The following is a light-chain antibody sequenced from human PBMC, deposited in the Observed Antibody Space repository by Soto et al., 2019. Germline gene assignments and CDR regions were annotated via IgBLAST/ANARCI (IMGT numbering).Light chain of an antibody. CDR2: GAS. J-gene: IGKJ1*01. Sequence: DIQMTQSPSSLSASVGDRVTITCRASQSIDNFLNWYQQKSGKAPKLLIYGASSLQSGVPSRFSGSGSGTDFTLTISNLQPADFGTYYCLQSYSTWTFGQGTKVEIK. CDR3: LQSYSTWT. V-gene: IGKV1-39*01. CDR1: QSIDNF.